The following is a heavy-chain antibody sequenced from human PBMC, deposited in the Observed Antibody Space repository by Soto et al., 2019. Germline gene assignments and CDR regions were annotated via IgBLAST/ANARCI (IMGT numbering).Heavy chain of an antibody. Sequence: PGGSLRLSCAASGFTFGNYWMHWVRQAPGKGLVWVSRISDYGRINYADSVKDRFIISRDDDRSELYLQLNDLRVEDTATYYCARGGLEPFDHWGQGARVIASS. CDR2: ISDYGRI. CDR3: ARGGLEPFDH. CDR1: GFTFGNYW. V-gene: IGHV3-74*01. J-gene: IGHJ4*02. D-gene: IGHD1-1*01.